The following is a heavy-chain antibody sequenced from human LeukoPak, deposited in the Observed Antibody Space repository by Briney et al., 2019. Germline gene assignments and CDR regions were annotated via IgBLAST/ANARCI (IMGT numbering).Heavy chain of an antibody. Sequence: SETLSLTCTVSGGPISSYYWSWIRQPPGKGLEWIGYISYGGITNYNPSLKSRVTISVDTSKNQFSLKLNSVTAADAAVYFCARRIGRGGYYFDSSGRDDAFDIWGQGTMVTVSS. D-gene: IGHD3-22*01. V-gene: IGHV4-59*08. J-gene: IGHJ3*02. CDR1: GGPISSYY. CDR3: ARRIGRGGYYFDSSGRDDAFDI. CDR2: ISYGGIT.